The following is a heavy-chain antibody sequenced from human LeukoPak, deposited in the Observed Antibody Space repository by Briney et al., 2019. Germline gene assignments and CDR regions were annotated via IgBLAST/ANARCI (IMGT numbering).Heavy chain of an antibody. Sequence: LSLTCTVSGGSISSGGYYWSWVRQAPGKGLVWVSRINTDGSSTSYADSVKGRFTISRDNAKNTLYLQMNSLRAEDTAVYSCARDHYDFWSGYSGRTIDYWGQGTLVTVSS. CDR3: ARDHYDFWSGYSGRTIDY. V-gene: IGHV3-74*01. CDR2: INTDGSST. J-gene: IGHJ4*02. CDR1: GGSISSGGYY. D-gene: IGHD3-3*01.